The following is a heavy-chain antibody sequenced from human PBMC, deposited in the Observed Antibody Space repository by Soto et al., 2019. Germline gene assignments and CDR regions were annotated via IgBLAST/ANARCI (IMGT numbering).Heavy chain of an antibody. Sequence: PSETLSLTCNVSGGSISIYYWSWIRQPAGKGLEWIGRIYTSGSTNYNPSLKSRVTMSVDTSKTQFSLRLTSVTAADTAIYYCARQHCRGGGCYSGTPSYYYFGMDVWGQGTTVTVSS. CDR1: GGSISIYY. CDR2: IYTSGST. D-gene: IGHD2-15*01. V-gene: IGHV4-4*07. J-gene: IGHJ6*02. CDR3: ARQHCRGGGCYSGTPSYYYFGMDV.